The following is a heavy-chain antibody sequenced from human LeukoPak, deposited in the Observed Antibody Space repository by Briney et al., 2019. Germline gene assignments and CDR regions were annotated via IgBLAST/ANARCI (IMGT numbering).Heavy chain of an antibody. CDR3: ARDLPYYYDSSGYMPDAFDI. CDR2: MNPNSGNT. J-gene: IGHJ3*02. Sequence: ASVKVSCKASGYTFTSYDINWVRQATGQGLEWMGWMNPNSGNTGYAQKFQGRVTMTRNTSISTAYMELSSLRSEDTAVYYCARDLPYYYDSSGYMPDAFDIWGQGTMVTVSS. V-gene: IGHV1-8*01. CDR1: GYTFTSYD. D-gene: IGHD3-22*01.